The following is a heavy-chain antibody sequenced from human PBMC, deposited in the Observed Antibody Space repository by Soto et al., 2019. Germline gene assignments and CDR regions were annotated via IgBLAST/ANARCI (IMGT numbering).Heavy chain of an antibody. CDR1: GGSISSYY. V-gene: IGHV4-59*08. CDR3: ARQGFGALHGLVDV. D-gene: IGHD3-10*01. J-gene: IGHJ6*02. CDR2: VHDSWGP. Sequence: QVPLQDSGPGLVKPSETLSLSCTVSGGSISSYYWSWIRQTPGKGLEWIGYVHDSWGPNYSPSLKSRVAISLDTSKSQFSLKLPSVTATDTAVYYCARQGFGALHGLVDVLGQGPTVTVSS.